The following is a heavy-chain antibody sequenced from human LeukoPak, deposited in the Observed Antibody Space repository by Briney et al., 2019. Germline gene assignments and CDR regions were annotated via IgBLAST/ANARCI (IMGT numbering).Heavy chain of an antibody. Sequence: GGSLRLSCAASEFTFSSYSMNWVRQAPGKGLEWVAVISYDGSNKYYADSVKGRFTISRDNSKNTLYLQMNSLRAEDTAVYYCARAGRPLLWWDPAGYWGQGTLVTVSS. D-gene: IGHD2-21*01. J-gene: IGHJ4*02. CDR2: ISYDGSNK. CDR3: ARAGRPLLWWDPAGY. V-gene: IGHV3-30*03. CDR1: EFTFSSYS.